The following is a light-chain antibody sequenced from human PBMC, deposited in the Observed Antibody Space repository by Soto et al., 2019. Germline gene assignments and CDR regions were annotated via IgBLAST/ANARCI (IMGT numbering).Light chain of an antibody. J-gene: IGKJ1*01. CDR2: AAS. Sequence: SQGIRDWVAWYQQRPGKAPMLLIYAASTLQTGAPSRFSGSGFGTEFTLTIRSLQPEDFATYYCQQAHSLPRSLGQGTKVDIK. CDR1: QGIRDW. CDR3: QQAHSLPRS. V-gene: IGKV1D-12*01.